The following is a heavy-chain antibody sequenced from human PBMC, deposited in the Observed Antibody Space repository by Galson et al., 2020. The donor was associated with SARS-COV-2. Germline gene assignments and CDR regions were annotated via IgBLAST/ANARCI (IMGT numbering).Heavy chain of an antibody. D-gene: IGHD6-19*01. CDR2: TYYRSKWSN. V-gene: IGHV6-1*01. CDR1: GDSVSSNSAA. J-gene: IGHJ4*02. Sequence: SQTLSLTCVISGDSVSSNSAAWNWIRQSPSRGLEWLGRTYYRSKWSNDYAVSVKRRITINPDTSKNQFSLQLNSMTPEDTAVYYCARAGLYISGLGLVDSWGQGTLVTVSS. CDR3: ARAGLYISGLGLVDS.